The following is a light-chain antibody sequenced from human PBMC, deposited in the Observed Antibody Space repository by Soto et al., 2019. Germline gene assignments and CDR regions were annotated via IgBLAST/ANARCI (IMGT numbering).Light chain of an antibody. Sequence: DIQLTQSPSFLSASVGDGITISCRASQGISSYLAWYQQKPGKAPKLLIHTASTLQSGVTSGFSGSAAGAEFTLTISSLQPEDFATYYCQQRHSYPITFGQGTRLEIK. CDR2: TAS. CDR1: QGISSY. CDR3: QQRHSYPIT. V-gene: IGKV1-9*01. J-gene: IGKJ5*01.